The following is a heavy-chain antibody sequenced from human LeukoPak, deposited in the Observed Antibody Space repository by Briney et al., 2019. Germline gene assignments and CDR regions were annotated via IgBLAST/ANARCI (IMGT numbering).Heavy chain of an antibody. CDR2: IYYSGST. CDR3: AKHTFYDFWSGQLDY. CDR1: GGSFSSSGYL. D-gene: IGHD3-3*01. J-gene: IGHJ4*02. V-gene: IGHV4-39*01. Sequence: SENLSLTCTVSGGSFSSSGYLWAWVRQPPGKGLEWIGSIYYSGSTYYNPSLKSRVTISVDTSKNQFSLQLSSVTAADTAVYYCAKHTFYDFWSGQLDYWGQGTLVTVSS.